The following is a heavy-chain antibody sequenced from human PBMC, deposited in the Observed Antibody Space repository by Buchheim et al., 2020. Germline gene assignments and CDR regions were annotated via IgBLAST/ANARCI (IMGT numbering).Heavy chain of an antibody. CDR3: TADRRGDFWSGYFHFDS. V-gene: IGHV3-15*01. CDR2: IKTKTDGETT. J-gene: IGHJ4*03. D-gene: IGHD3-3*01. CDR1: GFTFGNVW. Sequence: EVQLVESGGGLVKPGGSLRLSCAASGFTFGNVWMSWVRQAPGKGLEWVGRIKTKTDGETTDYAAPVKGRFRISRDDSENMLFLHKSSLKTEDTAVYHCTADRRGDFWSGYFHFDSWGQGT.